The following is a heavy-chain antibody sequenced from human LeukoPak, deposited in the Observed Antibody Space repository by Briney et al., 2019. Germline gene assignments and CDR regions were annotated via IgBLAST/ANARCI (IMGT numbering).Heavy chain of an antibody. D-gene: IGHD3-22*01. V-gene: IGHV3-53*01. CDR2: INSGGNA. CDR3: ARSQGGTMSLRHFDL. J-gene: IGHJ2*01. CDR1: GFTVSSNY. Sequence: GGSLRLSCAASGFTVSSNYMNWVRQAPGKGLEWVSVINSGGNAYYAASVKGRFTIPRDNSKNMLYLQMNSLRADDTAVYYCARSQGGTMSLRHFDLWGRGTLVTVSS.